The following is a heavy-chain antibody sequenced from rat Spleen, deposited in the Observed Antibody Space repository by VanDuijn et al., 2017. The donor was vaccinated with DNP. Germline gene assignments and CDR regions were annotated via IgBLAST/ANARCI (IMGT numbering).Heavy chain of an antibody. V-gene: IGHV5-20*01. CDR1: GFTFSNYD. CDR3: TTDFERGY. Sequence: EVQLVESGGGLVQPGRSMKLSSATSGFTFSNYDMAWVRQAPKKGLEWIAFISSDGDDINYRDSVKGRFTISRDNAKSILYLQMDSLRSEDTATFYCTTDFERGYWGQGTLVTVSS. J-gene: IGHJ3*01. CDR2: ISSDGDDI. D-gene: IGHD1-11*01.